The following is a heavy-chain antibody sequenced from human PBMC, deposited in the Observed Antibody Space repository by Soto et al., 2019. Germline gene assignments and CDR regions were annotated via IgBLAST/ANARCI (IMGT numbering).Heavy chain of an antibody. CDR1: GFTVSSNY. D-gene: IGHD1-1*01. J-gene: IGHJ4*02. V-gene: IGHV3-53*02. CDR3: AREWAGTIDY. CDR2: IYSGGST. Sequence: VQLVETGGGLIQPGGSLRLSCAATGFTVSSNYMSWVRQAPGKGLEWVSVIYSGGSTYYADSVKGRFTISRDNPKNTLYLQMNSLRADDTAVYYCAREWAGTIDYWGQGTLVTVSS.